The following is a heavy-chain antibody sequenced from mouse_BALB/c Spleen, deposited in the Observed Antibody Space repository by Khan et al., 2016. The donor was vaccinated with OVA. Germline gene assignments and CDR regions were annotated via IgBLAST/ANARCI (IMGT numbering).Heavy chain of an antibody. CDR1: GYSITSGYA. CDR2: ISYSGGT. Sequence: EVELVESGPGLVKPSQSLSLTCTVTGYSITSGYAWNWIRQFPGNKLEWMGYISYSGGTSYNPYLKSRISITRDTSKNQFFLQLNSVTTEDTATYYCARGNYYGYYFDYWGQGTPLTVSS. D-gene: IGHD1-1*01. V-gene: IGHV3-2*02. CDR3: ARGNYYGYYFDY. J-gene: IGHJ2*01.